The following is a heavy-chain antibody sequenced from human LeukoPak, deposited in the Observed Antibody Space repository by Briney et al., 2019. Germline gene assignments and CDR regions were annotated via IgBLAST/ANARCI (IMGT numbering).Heavy chain of an antibody. J-gene: IGHJ3*02. V-gene: IGHV1-2*05. CDR1: GYTFSGHY. CDR3: ARVEDGYLSAFDI. D-gene: IGHD5-24*01. CDR2: INPNTGVT. Sequence: ASVKVSCKASGYTFSGHYLHWVRQAPGQGLEWMGRINPNTGVTQYTENFQGRVTMTGDTSISTAYMELNGLRSDDTVVYYCARVEDGYLSAFDIWGQGTMVTVSS.